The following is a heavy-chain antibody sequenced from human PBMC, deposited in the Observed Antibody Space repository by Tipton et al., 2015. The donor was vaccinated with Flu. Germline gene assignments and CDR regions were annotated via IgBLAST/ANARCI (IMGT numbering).Heavy chain of an antibody. CDR2: IGASGSP. Sequence: TLSLTCTVSGGSISNYYWSWIRQSAGKGLEWIGRIGASGSPNYNPSLTSRVTMSLDTSKNQFSLKLSSVTAADTAVYYCARAYCGGNCYSGGAFDVWGQGTMVTVSP. CDR1: GGSISNYY. CDR3: ARAYCGGNCYSGGAFDV. D-gene: IGHD2-21*01. J-gene: IGHJ3*01. V-gene: IGHV4-4*07.